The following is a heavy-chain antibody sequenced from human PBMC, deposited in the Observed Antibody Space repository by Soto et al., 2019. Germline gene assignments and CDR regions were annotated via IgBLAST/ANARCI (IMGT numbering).Heavy chain of an antibody. CDR2: ISGNGGIT. CDR1: SFTFSSYA. D-gene: IGHD5-18*01. Sequence: SLRLSCSASSFTFSSYAMSWVTHTPGKGLEWVSSISGNGGITYFADTVKGRFTISRDNSKNSLFLQMNSLRAEDTAIYYCAKLTVDTNMVDNFWGQGTLVTVSS. V-gene: IGHV3-23*01. CDR3: AKLTVDTNMVDNF. J-gene: IGHJ4*02.